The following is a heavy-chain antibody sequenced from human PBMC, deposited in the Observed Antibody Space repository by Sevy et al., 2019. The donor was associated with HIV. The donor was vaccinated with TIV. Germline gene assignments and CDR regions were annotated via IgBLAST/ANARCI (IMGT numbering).Heavy chain of an antibody. J-gene: IGHJ6*02. CDR1: GYTLTELS. V-gene: IGHV1-24*01. CDR2: FDPEDGET. Sequence: ASVKVSCKVSGYTLTELSMHWVLQAPGKGLEWMGGFDPEDGETIYAQKFQGRVTMTEDTSTDTAYMELSSLRSEDTAVYYCATYTPIPPNIRNYYYYYGMDVSGQRTTVTVSS. CDR3: ATYTPIPPNIRNYYYYYGMDV. D-gene: IGHD2-2*02.